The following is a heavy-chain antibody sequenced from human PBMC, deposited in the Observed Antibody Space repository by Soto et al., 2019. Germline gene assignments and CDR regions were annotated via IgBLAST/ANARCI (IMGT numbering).Heavy chain of an antibody. CDR2: IYHSGST. V-gene: IGHV4-4*02. CDR3: ARDRAGGFSSSWYSLDY. D-gene: IGHD6-13*01. Sequence: SETLSLTCAVSGGSISSSNWWSWVRQPPGKGLEWIGEIYHSGSTNYNPSLKSRVTISVDKSKNQFSLKLSSVTAADTAVYYCARDRAGGFSSSWYSLDYWGQRTPVTVSS. J-gene: IGHJ4*02. CDR1: GGSISSSNW.